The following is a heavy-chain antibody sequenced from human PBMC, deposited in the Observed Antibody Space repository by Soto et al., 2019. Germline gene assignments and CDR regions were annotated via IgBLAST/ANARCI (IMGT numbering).Heavy chain of an antibody. J-gene: IGHJ4*02. CDR3: AKETHSSGYGSYFDY. D-gene: IGHD3-22*01. CDR1: GFTFSSYG. V-gene: IGHV3-30*18. Sequence: QVQLVESGGGVVQPGRSLRLSCAASGFTFSSYGMHWVRQAPGKGLEWVAVISKDGSTKYDADSVKGRFTISRDNSKKTLYLQMNSLRAEDTAVYYCAKETHSSGYGSYFDYWGQGTLVTVSS. CDR2: ISKDGSTK.